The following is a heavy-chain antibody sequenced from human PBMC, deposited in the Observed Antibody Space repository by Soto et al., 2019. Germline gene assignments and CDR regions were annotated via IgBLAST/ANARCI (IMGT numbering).Heavy chain of an antibody. V-gene: IGHV4-59*01. CDR3: ARGGWYLDY. CDR1: GGSMTTYY. Sequence: QVQLQESGPGLVKPSETLSLTCTVSGGSMTTYYWSWFRQPPGKGLEYIGYIYYSGSTHYNPSLEGRVTISVDTSKNQFSLRLTYVTAADMAVYFCARGGWYLDYWGQGILVTVSS. J-gene: IGHJ4*02. CDR2: IYYSGST. D-gene: IGHD6-19*01.